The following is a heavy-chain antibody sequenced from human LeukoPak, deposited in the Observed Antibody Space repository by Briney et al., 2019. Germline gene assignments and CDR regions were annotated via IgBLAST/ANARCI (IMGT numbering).Heavy chain of an antibody. J-gene: IGHJ4*02. CDR1: GYTFTSYD. CDR3: ASSNYAILTGDGLFDY. D-gene: IGHD3-9*01. CDR2: MNPNSGNT. V-gene: IGHV1-8*03. Sequence: ASVKVSCKASGYTFTSYDINWVRQATGQGLEWMGWMNPNSGNTGYAQKFQGRVTITRNTSISTAYMELSSLRSEDTAVYYCASSNYAILTGDGLFDYWGQGTLVTVSS.